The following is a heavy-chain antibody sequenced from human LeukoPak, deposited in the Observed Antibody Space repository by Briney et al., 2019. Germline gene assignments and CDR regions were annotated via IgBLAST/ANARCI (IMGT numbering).Heavy chain of an antibody. CDR3: ARFTSTRCYYDY. J-gene: IGHJ4*02. CDR2: IFYRGST. D-gene: IGHD2-2*01. V-gene: IGHV4-39*01. Sequence: SETLCLTCTVSGFSISSGSYYWGWLGQPPGMGLEWIGNIFYRGSTYYTPSLKSRVTISVDTSNNQFSLKLSSVTAADTAVYFCARFTSTRCYYDYWGQGTLVTVSS. CDR1: GFSISSGSYY.